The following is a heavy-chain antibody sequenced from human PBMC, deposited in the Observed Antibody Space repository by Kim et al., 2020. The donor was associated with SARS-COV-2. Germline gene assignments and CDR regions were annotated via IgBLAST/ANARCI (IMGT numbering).Heavy chain of an antibody. J-gene: IGHJ4*02. D-gene: IGHD3-16*01. CDR1: GFTFSTYS. V-gene: IGHV3-21*04. CDR2: ISSSSSYI. CDR3: VVGRFEAFLDY. Sequence: GGSLRLSCAASGFTFSTYSMNWVRQAPGKGLEWVSSISSSSSYIYYADSVKGRFTISRDNAKNSLYLQMNSLRAEDTAVSYCVVGRFEAFLDYWGQGTLVTVSS.